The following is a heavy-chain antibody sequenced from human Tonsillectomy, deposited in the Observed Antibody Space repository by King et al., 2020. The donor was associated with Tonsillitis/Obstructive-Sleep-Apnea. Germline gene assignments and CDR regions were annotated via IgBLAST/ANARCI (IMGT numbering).Heavy chain of an antibody. D-gene: IGHD2-8*01. CDR2: IYSSGST. V-gene: IGHV4-59*01. J-gene: IGHJ3*02. CDR1: GGSISSYS. CDR3: ARDMVLEAGGDAFDI. Sequence: QLQESGPGLVKPSETLSLTCTVSGGSISSYSWSWIRQPPGKGLEWIGYIYSSGSTNYNPSLKSRVTISVDTSKNQFSLKLSPVTAADTAVYYCARDMVLEAGGDAFDIGGQGTMVTVSS.